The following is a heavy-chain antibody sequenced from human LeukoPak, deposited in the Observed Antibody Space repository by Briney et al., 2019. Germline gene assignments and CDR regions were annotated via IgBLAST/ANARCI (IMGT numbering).Heavy chain of an antibody. D-gene: IGHD4-23*01. CDR2: IYYSGST. J-gene: IGHJ4*02. V-gene: IGHV4-39*07. CDR3: ARDGGYGGKRGDYFDY. Sequence: PSETLSLTCTVSGGSISSSSYYWGWIRQPPGKGLEWIGSIYYSGSTYYNPSLKSRVTISVDTSKNQFSLKLSSVTAADTAVYYCARDGGYGGKRGDYFDYWGQGTLVTVSS. CDR1: GGSISSSSYY.